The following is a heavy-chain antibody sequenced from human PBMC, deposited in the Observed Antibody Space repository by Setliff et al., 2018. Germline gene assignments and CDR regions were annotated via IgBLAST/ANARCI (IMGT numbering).Heavy chain of an antibody. D-gene: IGHD1-7*01. Sequence: ASVKVSCKASGYTFTNYAIHWVRQAPGQRPEWMGWINTGNANTKYSQKFQGRVTITRDASASTAYMELSSLRSEDTAVYYCAKKLPGVRYFDYCGQGTLVTVSS. CDR1: GYTFTNYA. J-gene: IGHJ4*02. CDR3: AKKLPGVRYFDY. CDR2: INTGNANT. V-gene: IGHV1-3*04.